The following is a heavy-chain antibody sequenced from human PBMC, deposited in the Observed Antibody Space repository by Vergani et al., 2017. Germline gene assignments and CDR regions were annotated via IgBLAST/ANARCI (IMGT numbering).Heavy chain of an antibody. CDR3: ARTSIAARPLGWFDP. J-gene: IGHJ5*02. Sequence: QVQLVESGGGVVQPGRSLRLSCAASGFTFSSYGMHWVRQAPGKGLEWVAVIWYDGSNKYYADSVKGRFTISRDNSKNTLYLQMNSLRAEDTAVYYCARTSIAARPLGWFDPWGQGTLVTVSS. CDR1: GFTFSSYG. CDR2: IWYDGSNK. D-gene: IGHD6-6*01. V-gene: IGHV3-33*01.